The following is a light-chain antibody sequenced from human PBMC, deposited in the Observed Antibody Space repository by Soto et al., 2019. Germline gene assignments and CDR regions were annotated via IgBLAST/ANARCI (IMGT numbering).Light chain of an antibody. J-gene: IGLJ1*01. CDR1: SSDVGGYKF. Sequence: QSALAQPASVSGSPGQSITISCTGTSSDVGGYKFVSWYQQYPGKAPKLLIYEVRNRPSGVSDRFSGSKSGNTASLIISGLQADDEADYYCSSYAGSNNFNVFGTGTKVTVL. CDR2: EVR. V-gene: IGLV2-14*01. CDR3: SSYAGSNNFNV.